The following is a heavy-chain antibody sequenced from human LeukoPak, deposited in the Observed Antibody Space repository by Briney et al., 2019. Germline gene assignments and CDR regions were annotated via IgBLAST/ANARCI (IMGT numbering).Heavy chain of an antibody. CDR2: IYTSGST. V-gene: IGHV4-4*07. J-gene: IGHJ6*03. CDR3: ARETSQKGAHYMDV. CDR1: GGSISSYY. D-gene: IGHD3-16*01. Sequence: SETLSLTCTVSGGSISSYYWSWIRQPAGKGLEWIGRIYTSGSTNYNPSLKSRVTMSVDTSKNQFSLKLSSVTAADTAVYYCARETSQKGAHYMDVWGKGTTITISS.